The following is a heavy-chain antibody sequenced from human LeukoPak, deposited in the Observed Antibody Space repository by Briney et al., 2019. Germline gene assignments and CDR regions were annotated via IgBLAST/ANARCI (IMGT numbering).Heavy chain of an antibody. J-gene: IGHJ2*01. CDR1: GYTFTGFY. CDR2: ISPDSGGT. V-gene: IGHV1-2*02. Sequence: ASVKVSCKASGYTFTGFYIHWVRQAPGQGLEWMGWISPDSGGTDYAQRFQGRVTMTRDTSITTAYMDLSSLRSDDTAVYYCAIQPWGSGNNWYFDLWGRGTQVTVSS. D-gene: IGHD7-27*01. CDR3: AIQPWGSGNNWYFDL.